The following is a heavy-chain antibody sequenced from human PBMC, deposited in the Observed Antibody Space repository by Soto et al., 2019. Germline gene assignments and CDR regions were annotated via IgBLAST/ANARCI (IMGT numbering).Heavy chain of an antibody. Sequence: WGSLRLSCVASGFTLSTYAMSRVRQAPGKGLEWVSGITGSGGSTYYADSVKGRFTISRDNSKNMFYLQMNRLRAEDTAVYYCAKGPSSGWLRNWFGPWGQGTLVTVSS. V-gene: IGHV3-23*01. CDR3: AKGPSSGWLRNWFGP. J-gene: IGHJ5*02. CDR2: ITGSGGST. D-gene: IGHD6-19*01. CDR1: GFTLSTYA.